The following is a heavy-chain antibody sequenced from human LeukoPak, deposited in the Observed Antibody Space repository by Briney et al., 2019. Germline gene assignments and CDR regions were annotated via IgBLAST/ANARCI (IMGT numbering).Heavy chain of an antibody. D-gene: IGHD6-13*01. V-gene: IGHV4-59*01. CDR2: IYYSGST. J-gene: IGHJ6*03. Sequence: SETLSLTCTVSGGSISSYYLSWIRQPPGKGLEWIGYIYYSGSTNYNPSLKSRVTISVDTSKNQFSLKLSSVTAADTAVYYCAREIAAPGTFFYYYMDVWGKGTTVTVSS. CDR3: AREIAAPGTFFYYYMDV. CDR1: GGSISSYY.